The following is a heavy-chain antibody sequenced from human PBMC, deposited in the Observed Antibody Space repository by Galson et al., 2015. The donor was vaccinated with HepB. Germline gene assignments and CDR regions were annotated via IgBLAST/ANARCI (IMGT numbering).Heavy chain of an antibody. D-gene: IGHD3-3*01. V-gene: IGHV3-74*01. CDR1: GFTFSSYR. J-gene: IGHJ6*02. CDR2: INSDGSST. Sequence: SLRLSCAASGFTFSSYRMHWVRQAPGKGLVWVSRINSDGSSTSYADSVKGRFTISRDNAKNTLYLQMNSLRAEDTAVYYCAREELYCDFWSGYYSDYYYGMDVWGQGTTVTVSS. CDR3: AREELYCDFWSGYYSDYYYGMDV.